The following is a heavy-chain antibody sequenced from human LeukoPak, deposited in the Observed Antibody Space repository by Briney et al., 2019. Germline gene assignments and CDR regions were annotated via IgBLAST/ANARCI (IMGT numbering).Heavy chain of an antibody. V-gene: IGHV4-30-2*01. Sequence: SETLSLTCAVSGGSISSGGYSWSWIRQPPGKGLEWIGYIYHSGSTYYNPSLKSRVTISVDRSKNQFPLKLSSVTAADTAVYYCARVNYYGSSGYQFDYWGQGTLVTVSS. CDR2: IYHSGST. CDR1: GGSISSGGYS. CDR3: ARVNYYGSSGYQFDY. D-gene: IGHD3-22*01. J-gene: IGHJ4*02.